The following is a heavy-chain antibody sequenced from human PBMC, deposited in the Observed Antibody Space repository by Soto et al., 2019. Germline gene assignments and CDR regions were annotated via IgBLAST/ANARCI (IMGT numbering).Heavy chain of an antibody. CDR2: IGPAGDS. Sequence: DVHLVESGGGLVQPGGSLRLSCAVAGFTFSSNHLHWVRQGRGEGLEWVAGIGPAGDSYYSGSVKGRSIISRENAKNSVYLQMNNLRAEDTAVYFCARLNVGVGSNSFDYWCEGTLVTVSS. CDR3: ARLNVGVGSNSFDY. CDR1: GFTFSSNH. V-gene: IGHV3-13*01. D-gene: IGHD1-26*01. J-gene: IGHJ4*02.